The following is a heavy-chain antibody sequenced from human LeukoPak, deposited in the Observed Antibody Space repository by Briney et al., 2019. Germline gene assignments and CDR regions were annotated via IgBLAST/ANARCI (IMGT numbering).Heavy chain of an antibody. CDR3: ARVPSPPTYYDFWSGSYYYYYMDV. CDR2: ISSSSSTI. J-gene: IGHJ6*03. CDR1: GFTFSSYS. Sequence: PGGSLRLSCAASGFTFSSYSMNWVRQAPGKGLEWVSYISSSSSTIYYADSVKGRFTISRDNAKNSLYLQMNSLRAEDTAVYYCARVPSPPTYYDFWSGSYYYYYMDVWGKGTTVTVSS. V-gene: IGHV3-48*01. D-gene: IGHD3-3*01.